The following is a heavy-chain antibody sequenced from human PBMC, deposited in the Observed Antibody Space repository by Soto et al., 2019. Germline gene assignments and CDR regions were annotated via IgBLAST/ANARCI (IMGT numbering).Heavy chain of an antibody. D-gene: IGHD2-21*02. CDR1: GFTVSSNY. V-gene: IGHV3-53*04. Sequence: GGSLRLSCAASGFTVSSNYMSWVRQAPGKGLEWVSVIYSGGSTYYADSVEGRFTISGHNSKNTLYLQMNSRGAEDTAVYYWARGIAGDDAFDIWGQGTMVTVSS. CDR2: IYSGGST. J-gene: IGHJ3*02. CDR3: ARGIAGDDAFDI.